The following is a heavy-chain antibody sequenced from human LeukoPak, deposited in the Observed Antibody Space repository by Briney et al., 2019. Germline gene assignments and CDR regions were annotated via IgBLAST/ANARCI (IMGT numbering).Heavy chain of an antibody. V-gene: IGHV3-7*01. CDR2: INHNGNVN. CDR3: ARSFGGRVVTLYYFDY. J-gene: IGHJ4*02. CDR1: GFTFSSYW. Sequence: GGSLRLSCAASGFTFSSYWMNWARQAPGKGLEWVASINHNGNVNYYVDSVKGRFTISRDNARNSLYLQMNSLRAEDTAVYYCARSFGGRVVTLYYFDYWGQGTLVTVSS. D-gene: IGHD4-23*01.